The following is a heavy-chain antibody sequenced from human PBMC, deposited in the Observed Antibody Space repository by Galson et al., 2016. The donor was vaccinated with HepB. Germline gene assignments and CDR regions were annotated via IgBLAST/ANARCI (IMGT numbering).Heavy chain of an antibody. CDR2: ITSSGGLS. V-gene: IGHV3-11*01. D-gene: IGHD6-25*01. Sequence: SLRLSCAASGFSLSTYAVSWARQAPGKGLEWISYITSSGGLSYYADSMEGRFTISRDNAKNSVYLQIDSLRAEDTAVYYCASRGFYGSLDNWGQGTLVTVSS. J-gene: IGHJ4*02. CDR1: GFSLSTYA. CDR3: ASRGFYGSLDN.